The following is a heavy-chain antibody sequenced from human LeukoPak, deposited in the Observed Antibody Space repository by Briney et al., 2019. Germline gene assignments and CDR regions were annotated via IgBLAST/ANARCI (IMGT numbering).Heavy chain of an antibody. J-gene: IGHJ3*02. Sequence: PGGSLRLSCAASGFTVSSNYMSWVRQAPGKGLEWVSVIHSGGSTYYTDSVKGRFTISRDNSKNTLYLQMNSLTAEDTAVYYCARVGVVPAAIPDGFDIWGQGTMVTVS. CDR3: ARVGVVPAAIPDGFDI. V-gene: IGHV3-53*01. CDR1: GFTVSSNY. D-gene: IGHD2-2*01. CDR2: IHSGGST.